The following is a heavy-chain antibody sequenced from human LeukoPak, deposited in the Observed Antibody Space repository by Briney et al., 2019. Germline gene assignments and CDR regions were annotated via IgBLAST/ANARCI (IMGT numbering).Heavy chain of an antibody. CDR3: ARLITGGVYYMDV. Sequence: SETLSLTCTASGASISSSAWYWGWIRQPPGKGLEWIGIIYYSGSTYYNPSLKSRVTLSVDTSKNQFSLRLSSVTAADTAVYYCARLITGGVYYMDVWGKGTTVTVSS. V-gene: IGHV4-39*07. J-gene: IGHJ6*03. CDR2: IYYSGST. CDR1: GASISSSAWY. D-gene: IGHD1-14*01.